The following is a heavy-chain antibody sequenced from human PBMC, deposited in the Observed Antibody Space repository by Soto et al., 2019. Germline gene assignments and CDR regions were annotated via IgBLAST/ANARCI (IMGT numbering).Heavy chain of an antibody. V-gene: IGHV1-18*01. J-gene: IGHJ4*02. CDR1: GYTFTSYG. Sequence: QVQLVQSGPEVKKPGASVKVSCKTSGYTFTSYGIAWVRQAPGQGLEWMGWISTYKGNTNYAQKFQGRVTMTTDTSPSTAYMELRSLSSDDTAVYYCATRSPAFDYWGQGTLVTVSS. CDR2: ISTYKGNT. CDR3: ATRSPAFDY.